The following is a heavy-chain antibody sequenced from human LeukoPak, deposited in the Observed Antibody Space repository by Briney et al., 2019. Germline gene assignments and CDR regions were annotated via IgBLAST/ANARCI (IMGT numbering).Heavy chain of an antibody. J-gene: IGHJ4*02. Sequence: ASVKVSCKASGYTFTGYYMHWVRQAPGQGLEWMGWIDPNTGDSNYVQKFQGRVTMTRDTSISTAYMELSRLRSDDTAFYYCARIRYCGGISCYCIDYWGQGTLVTVSA. D-gene: IGHD2-2*01. CDR1: GYTFTGYY. CDR2: IDPNTGDS. CDR3: ARIRYCGGISCYCIDY. V-gene: IGHV1-2*02.